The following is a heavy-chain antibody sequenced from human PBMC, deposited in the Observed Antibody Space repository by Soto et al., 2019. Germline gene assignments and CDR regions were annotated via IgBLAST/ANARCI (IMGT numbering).Heavy chain of an antibody. CDR2: IIPIFGTA. CDR3: ARGVVPAANEEYYFDC. Sequence: QVQLVQSGAEVKKPGSSVKVSCKASGDTFSSYAISWVRQAPGQGLEWMGGIIPIFGTANYAQKFQGRVTITADESTSTAYMDLSSLRSEDTAVYYCARGVVPAANEEYYFDCWGQGTLVTVSS. J-gene: IGHJ4*02. D-gene: IGHD2-2*01. CDR1: GDTFSSYA. V-gene: IGHV1-69*01.